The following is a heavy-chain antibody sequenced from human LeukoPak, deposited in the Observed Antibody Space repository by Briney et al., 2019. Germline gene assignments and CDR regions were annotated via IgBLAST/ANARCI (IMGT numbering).Heavy chain of an antibody. D-gene: IGHD7-27*01. CDR2: IIPIFGTA. J-gene: IGHJ6*03. V-gene: IGHV1-69*06. Sequence: ASVKVSCKASGYTFTSYDINWVRQATGQGLEWMGGIIPIFGTANYAQKFQGRVMITADKSTSTAYMELSSLRSEDTAVYYCAREGAGRTGDRYYYYYYMDVWGKGTTVTVSS. CDR3: AREGAGRTGDRYYYYYYMDV. CDR1: GYTFTSYD.